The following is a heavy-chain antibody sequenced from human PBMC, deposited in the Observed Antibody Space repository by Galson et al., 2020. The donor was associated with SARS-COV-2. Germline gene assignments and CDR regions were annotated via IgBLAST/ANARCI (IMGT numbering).Heavy chain of an antibody. CDR2: ISYDGSNK. J-gene: IGHJ6*02. CDR1: GFTFSSYS. D-gene: IGHD2-15*01. V-gene: IGHV3-30*03. CDR3: ARELLDGMDV. Sequence: GESLKISCAASGFTFSSYSMNWVRQAPGKGLEWVAVISYDGSNKYYADSVKGRFTISRDNSKNTLYLQMNSLRAEDTAVYYCARELLDGMDVWGQGTTVTVSS.